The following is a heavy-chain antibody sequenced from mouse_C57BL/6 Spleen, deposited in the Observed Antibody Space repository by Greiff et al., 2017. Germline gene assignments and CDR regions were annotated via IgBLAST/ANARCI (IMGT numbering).Heavy chain of an antibody. Sequence: VQLQQSGAELVQPGASVTLSCTASGFNIKDYYMHWVKQRTEPGLEWIGRIDPEDGETKYAPKFQGTATITADTSSNTAYLQLSSLKSEDTAVYYSARDDGSSYSAMDYWGQGTSVTVSS. CDR3: ARDDGSSYSAMDY. CDR1: GFNIKDYY. V-gene: IGHV14-2*01. CDR2: IDPEDGET. D-gene: IGHD1-1*01. J-gene: IGHJ4*01.